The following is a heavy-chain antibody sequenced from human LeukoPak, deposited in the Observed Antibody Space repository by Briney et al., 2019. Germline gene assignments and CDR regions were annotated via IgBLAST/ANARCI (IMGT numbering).Heavy chain of an antibody. CDR2: IRSKANSYAT. Sequence: GGSLRLSCAASGFTFSSYAMSWVRQASGKGLEWVGRIRSKANSYATAYAASVKGRFTISRDDSKNTAYLQMNSLKTEDTAVYYCARDRPWQWLEYYYYGMDVWGQGTTVTVSS. CDR3: ARDRPWQWLEYYYYGMDV. D-gene: IGHD6-19*01. CDR1: GFTFSSYA. J-gene: IGHJ6*02. V-gene: IGHV3-73*01.